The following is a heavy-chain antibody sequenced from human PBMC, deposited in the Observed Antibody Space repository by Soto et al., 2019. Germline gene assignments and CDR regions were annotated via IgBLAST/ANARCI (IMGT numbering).Heavy chain of an antibody. D-gene: IGHD3-3*01. CDR1: GGSISSGGYS. CDR2: IYHSGST. J-gene: IGHJ5*02. V-gene: IGHV4-30-2*01. Sequence: PSETLSLTGAVSGGSISSGGYSWSWIRQPPGKGLEWIGYIYHSGSTYYNPSLKSRVTISVDRSKNQFSLKLSSVTAADTAVYYCARAPHSFGVAENWFDPWGQGTLVTVSS. CDR3: ARAPHSFGVAENWFDP.